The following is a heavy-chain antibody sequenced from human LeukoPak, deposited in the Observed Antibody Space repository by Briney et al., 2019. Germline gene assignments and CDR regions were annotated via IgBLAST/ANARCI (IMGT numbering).Heavy chain of an antibody. D-gene: IGHD6-19*01. CDR3: AACSVASGWCYLDY. J-gene: IGHJ4*02. CDR2: IVVGSGTT. Sequence: SVKVSFKASGFTFTSSTMQWVRQARGQRPEFIGWIVVGSGTTNYAHKFQERATITRDMSTRTAYIELSSLTYEDTAVYYCAACSVASGWCYLDYWGQGTLVTVSS. V-gene: IGHV1-58*02. CDR1: GFTFTSST.